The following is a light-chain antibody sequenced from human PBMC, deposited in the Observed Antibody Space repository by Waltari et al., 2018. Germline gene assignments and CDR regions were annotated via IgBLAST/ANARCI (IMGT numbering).Light chain of an antibody. CDR1: SSNIGSNY. V-gene: IGLV1-47*01. J-gene: IGLJ3*02. CDR3: QTWDTAILL. CDR2: KKN. Sequence: QSVLTQPPSASGTPGQRVIISCSGSSSNIGSNYVYWYQQGPGTAPKPPFYKKNQRPSGFPDRCSGSKSGTEFYLTISSLQSEDEGDYYCQTWDTAILLFGGGTKLSVL.